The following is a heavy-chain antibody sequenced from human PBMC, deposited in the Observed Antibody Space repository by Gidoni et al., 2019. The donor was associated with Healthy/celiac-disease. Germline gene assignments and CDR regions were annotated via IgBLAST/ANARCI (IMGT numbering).Heavy chain of an antibody. CDR1: GFTFISYA. Sequence: QVQLVESGGGVVQPGRSLRLSCPASGFTFISYAMHWVRQAPGKGLEWGAVISYDGSNKYYADSVKGRFTISRDNSKNTLYLQMNSLRAEDTAVYYCARDLMAVAGIRGGFDYWGQGTLVTVSS. D-gene: IGHD6-19*01. J-gene: IGHJ4*02. CDR2: ISYDGSNK. CDR3: ARDLMAVAGIRGGFDY. V-gene: IGHV3-30*04.